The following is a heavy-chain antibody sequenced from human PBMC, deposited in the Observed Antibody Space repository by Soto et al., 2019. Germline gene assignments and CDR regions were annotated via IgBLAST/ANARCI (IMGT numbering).Heavy chain of an antibody. CDR1: GYSFTSYA. CDR2: INAGNGNT. J-gene: IGHJ4*02. D-gene: IGHD1-1*01. CDR3: ARTHATGTQRIKPFDY. V-gene: IGHV1-3*01. Sequence: XSVKVSCKASGYSFTSYAMHWVRQAPGQRLEWMGWINAGNGNTKYSQKFQGRVTITRDTSASTAYMELSSLRSEDTAVYYCARTHATGTQRIKPFDYWGQGTLVTVSS.